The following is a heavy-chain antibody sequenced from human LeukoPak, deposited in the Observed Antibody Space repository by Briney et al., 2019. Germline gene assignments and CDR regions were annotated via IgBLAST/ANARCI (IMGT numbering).Heavy chain of an antibody. CDR2: SYHSGST. D-gene: IGHD3-3*01. Sequence: SETLSLTCTVSGGSISSYYWSWIRQPPGKGLEWIGYSYHSGSTNKNPSLKSRVTISLDTSKNQFSLKLSSVTAADTAIYYCAGDDFWSGYGLGPVYWAQGTLVTVSS. CDR1: GGSISSYY. CDR3: AGDDFWSGYGLGPVY. V-gene: IGHV4-59*01. J-gene: IGHJ4*02.